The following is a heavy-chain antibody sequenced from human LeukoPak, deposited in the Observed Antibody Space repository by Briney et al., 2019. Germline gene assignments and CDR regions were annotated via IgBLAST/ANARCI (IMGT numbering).Heavy chain of an antibody. CDR2: IRYDGSNK. Sequence: GGSLRLSCAASGFTFSRYDIHWVRQAPGKGLEWVAFIRYDGSNKYYADSVKGRFTISRANSKNTLSLQMNSLRAENTAVYYCALIYADCPWGQGTLVTVSS. CDR1: GFTFSRYD. CDR3: ALIYADCP. J-gene: IGHJ5*02. V-gene: IGHV3-30*02. D-gene: IGHD4-17*01.